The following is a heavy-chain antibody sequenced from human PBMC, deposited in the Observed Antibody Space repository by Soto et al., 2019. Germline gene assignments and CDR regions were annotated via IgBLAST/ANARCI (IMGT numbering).Heavy chain of an antibody. CDR2: INPNSGST. CDR3: ARAGIAYCSSTTCYLYYYVMDV. Sequence: ASVKVSCKAAGYTVTSYYIHWVRQAPGQGLEWMGIINPNSGSTTYAQKFQGRVTMTRDTSTSTVYMELTSLTSGDTAVYYRARAGIAYCSSTTCYLYYYVMDVWGQGTTVTVSS. D-gene: IGHD2-2*01. CDR1: GYTVTSYY. V-gene: IGHV1-46*01. J-gene: IGHJ6*02.